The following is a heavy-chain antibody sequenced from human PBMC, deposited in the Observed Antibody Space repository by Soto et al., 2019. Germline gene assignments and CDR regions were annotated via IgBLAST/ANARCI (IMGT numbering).Heavy chain of an antibody. D-gene: IGHD3-16*01. Sequence: GGSLRLSCAVSGFTFDDNAMHWVRQAPEKGLEWVSGTNWKSDIGYADSVKGRFTISRDNAENSLYLQMNSLRAEDTALYYCAISQDRGGRTTFIYWGQGTQVTVSS. J-gene: IGHJ4*02. CDR2: TNWKSDI. CDR1: GFTFDDNA. V-gene: IGHV3-9*01. CDR3: AISQDRGGRTTFIY.